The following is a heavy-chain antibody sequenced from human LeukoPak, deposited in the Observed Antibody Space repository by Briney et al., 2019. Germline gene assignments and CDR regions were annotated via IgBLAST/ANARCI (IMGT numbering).Heavy chain of an antibody. Sequence: PSETLSLTCAVYGGSFSGYYWSWIRQPPGKGLEWIGEINHSGSTNYNPSLKSRVPISVDTSKNQFSLKLSSVTAADTAVYYCASGYGSGSYFAFDIWGQGTMVTVSS. CDR3: ASGYGSGSYFAFDI. V-gene: IGHV4-34*01. CDR1: GGSFSGYY. CDR2: INHSGST. J-gene: IGHJ3*02. D-gene: IGHD3-10*01.